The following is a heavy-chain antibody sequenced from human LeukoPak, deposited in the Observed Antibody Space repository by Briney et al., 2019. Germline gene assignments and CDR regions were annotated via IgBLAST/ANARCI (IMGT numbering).Heavy chain of an antibody. CDR1: GFTFSSYW. J-gene: IGHJ5*02. CDR2: INSDGSST. Sequence: GGSLRLSCAVSGFTFSSYWMHWVRQAPGKGLVWVSRINSDGSSTIYADSVKGRFTISRDNDKNTLYLQMNSLRAEDTAVYYGAREASAAMVPWGQGILVTVSS. V-gene: IGHV3-74*01. D-gene: IGHD5-18*01. CDR3: AREASAAMVP.